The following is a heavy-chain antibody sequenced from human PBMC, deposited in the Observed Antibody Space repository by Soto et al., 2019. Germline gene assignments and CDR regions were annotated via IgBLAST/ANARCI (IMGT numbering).Heavy chain of an antibody. V-gene: IGHV3-23*01. J-gene: IGHJ6*02. D-gene: IGHD3-10*01. CDR2: ISGTGGGT. Sequence: ESGGGLVQPGGSLRLSCAASGFTVSNYAMTWVRQAPGKGLEWVSVISGTGGGTNNADSAKGRFTTSRDNSKNTLYLQMNSLRAEDTAVYYCANRAFYGSGIPNYYGMDVWGPGTAVTVSS. CDR3: ANRAFYGSGIPNYYGMDV. CDR1: GFTVSNYA.